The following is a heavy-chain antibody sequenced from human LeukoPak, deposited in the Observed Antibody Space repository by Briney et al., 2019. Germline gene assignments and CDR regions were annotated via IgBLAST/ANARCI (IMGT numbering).Heavy chain of an antibody. V-gene: IGHV4-39*01. CDR3: ARHSSYVVPATKQAGFDP. CDR2: IYYSGST. CDR1: GGSISSSIYY. J-gene: IGHJ5*02. D-gene: IGHD2-2*01. Sequence: SETPSLACTDPGGSISSSIYYSGWIRQPPGKGLEWIGSIYYSGSTYYNPSLKSRDTISVDTSKNQFSLKLSSVTAADTAVYYCARHSSYVVPATKQAGFDPWGRG.